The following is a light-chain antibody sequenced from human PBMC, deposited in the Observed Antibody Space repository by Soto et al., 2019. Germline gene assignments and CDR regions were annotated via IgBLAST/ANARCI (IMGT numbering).Light chain of an antibody. J-gene: IGKJ5*01. CDR1: QSVRSH. CDR3: QQYKNWPL. V-gene: IGKV3-15*01. Sequence: IVMTQSPATLSVSPGEGVTLSCRASQSVRSHLAWYQQKLGQPPRLLIYGASTRATGIPARFSGSGFGTEFTLTISSLQSEDFAVYYCQQYKNWPLFGQGTRLEIK. CDR2: GAS.